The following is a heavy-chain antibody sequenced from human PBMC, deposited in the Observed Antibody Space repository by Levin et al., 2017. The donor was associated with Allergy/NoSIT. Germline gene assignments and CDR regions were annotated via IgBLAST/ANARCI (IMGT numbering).Heavy chain of an antibody. V-gene: IGHV4-39*01. Sequence: SQTLSLTCTVSGGSISSSISYWGWIRQAPGKGLEWIGSIYNSGSTYYNPSLKSRVTTSVDTSKNQFSLKLSSVTAADTAVYYCARQCYDILTGYYSFDYWRQGTLVTVSS. D-gene: IGHD3-9*01. J-gene: IGHJ4*02. CDR1: GGSISSSISY. CDR2: IYNSGST. CDR3: ARQCYDILTGYYSFDY.